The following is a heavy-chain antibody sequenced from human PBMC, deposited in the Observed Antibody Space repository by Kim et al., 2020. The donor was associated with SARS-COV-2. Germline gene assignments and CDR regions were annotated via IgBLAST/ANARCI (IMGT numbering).Heavy chain of an antibody. Sequence: SGKGRFTISRDNAKNSLYLQMNSLRAEDTALYYCAKDRYSGYDFFSHGMDVWGQGTTVTVSS. CDR3: AKDRYSGYDFFSHGMDV. J-gene: IGHJ6*02. D-gene: IGHD5-12*01. V-gene: IGHV3-9*01.